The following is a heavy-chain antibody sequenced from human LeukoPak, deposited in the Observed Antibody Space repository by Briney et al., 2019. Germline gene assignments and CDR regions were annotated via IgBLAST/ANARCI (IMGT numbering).Heavy chain of an antibody. J-gene: IGHJ4*02. CDR2: INAGNGNT. D-gene: IGHD6-13*01. CDR3: ARESDSSSWYGGYYFDY. Sequence: ASVKVSCKASGYTFTSYAMHWVRQAPGQRLEWMGWINAGNGNTKYSQKFQGRVTITRDTSASTAYMELSSLRSEDTAVYYCARESDSSSWYGGYYFDYWGQGTLVTVSS. CDR1: GYTFTSYA. V-gene: IGHV1-3*01.